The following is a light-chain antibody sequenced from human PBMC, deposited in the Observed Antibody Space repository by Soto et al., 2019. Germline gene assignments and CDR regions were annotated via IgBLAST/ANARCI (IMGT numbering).Light chain of an antibody. CDR1: QSVSNN. CDR3: QQYNNWPRT. V-gene: IGKV3-15*01. J-gene: IGKJ1*01. Sequence: EIVMTQSPATLSVSPGERATLSCRASQSVSNNLVWYQQKPGQAPRLLIYGASTRATGIPARFSGSGSGTEFTVTISSLQSEDFASYYCQQYNNWPRTLGQGTKVEIK. CDR2: GAS.